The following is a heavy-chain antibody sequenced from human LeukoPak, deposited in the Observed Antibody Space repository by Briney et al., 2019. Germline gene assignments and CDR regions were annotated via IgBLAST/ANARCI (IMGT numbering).Heavy chain of an antibody. CDR3: AKNGDFCLEY. CDR1: GGSINSFY. V-gene: IGHV4-4*07. Sequence: SETLSLTCTVSGGSINSFYWTWIRQPAGKGLEWIGRIYSSGRTNYNPSLKSRVTISVDKSKNQFSLQLASMTAADTAVYYCAKNGDFCLEYWGQGTLVTVSS. CDR2: IYSSGRT. J-gene: IGHJ4*02. D-gene: IGHD3-16*01.